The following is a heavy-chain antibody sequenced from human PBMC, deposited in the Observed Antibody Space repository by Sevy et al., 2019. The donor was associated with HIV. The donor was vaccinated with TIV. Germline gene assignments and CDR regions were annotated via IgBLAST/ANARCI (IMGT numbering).Heavy chain of an antibody. D-gene: IGHD2-2*01. V-gene: IGHV4-30-2*01. Sequence: SETLSLTCAVSGGSISSGGYSWSWIRQPPGKGLEWIGYIYHSGRTYYNPSLKSRVTISVDRSKNQFSLKLSSVTAADTAVYYCARGGGYCSSTSCYLGGIWPNWFDPWCQGTLVTVSS. CDR3: ARGGGYCSSTSCYLGGIWPNWFDP. CDR2: IYHSGRT. CDR1: GGSISSGGYS. J-gene: IGHJ5*02.